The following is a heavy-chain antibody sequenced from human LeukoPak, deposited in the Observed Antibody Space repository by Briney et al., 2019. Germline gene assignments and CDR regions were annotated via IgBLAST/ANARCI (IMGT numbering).Heavy chain of an antibody. V-gene: IGHV4-59*12. CDR3: ASYSNGTDY. CDR2: IYYSGST. CDR1: GGSISSYY. D-gene: IGHD2/OR15-2a*01. J-gene: IGHJ4*02. Sequence: SETLSLTCTVSGGSISSYYWSWIRQPPGKGLEWIGYIYYSGSTNYNPSLKSRVTISVDTSKNQFSLKLSSVTAADTAVYYCASYSNGTDYWGQGTLVTVSS.